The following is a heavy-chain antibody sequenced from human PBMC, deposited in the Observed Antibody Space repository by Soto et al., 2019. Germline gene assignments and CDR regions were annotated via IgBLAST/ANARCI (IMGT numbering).Heavy chain of an antibody. CDR1: GFTSSNYA. V-gene: IGHV3-23*01. CDR3: AKGHDYGILTKFDY. CDR2: LSGTGAST. D-gene: IGHD3-9*01. J-gene: IGHJ4*02. Sequence: GGSLRLSCAASGFTSSNYAMTWVRQAPGKGLEWVSGLSGTGASTYYAASVRGRFTISRDNSKNTSYLQMSSLRAEDTAVYYCAKGHDYGILTKFDYWGQGTLVTVSS.